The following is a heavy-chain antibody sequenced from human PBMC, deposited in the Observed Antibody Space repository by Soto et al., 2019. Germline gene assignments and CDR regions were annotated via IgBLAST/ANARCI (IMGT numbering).Heavy chain of an antibody. CDR1: GCTFSSYA. CDR2: IIPIFGTA. D-gene: IGHD2-15*01. V-gene: IGHV1-69*13. CDR3: ARDLTRVVPNGDYGMDV. J-gene: IGHJ6*02. Sequence: ASVKVACKASGCTFSSYAISWVRQAPGQGLEWMGGIIPIFGTANYAQKFQGRVTITADESTSTAYMELSSLRSEDTAVYYCARDLTRVVPNGDYGMDVGGQGTTVPVSS.